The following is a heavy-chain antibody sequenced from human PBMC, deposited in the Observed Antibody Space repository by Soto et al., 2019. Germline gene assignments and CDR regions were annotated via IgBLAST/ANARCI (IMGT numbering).Heavy chain of an antibody. V-gene: IGHV4-4*01. J-gene: IGHJ5*02. CDR3: AREIVTAGGNNYFDP. Sequence: LSLPCGVSGGTVASSHWWSWVRQSPGGGLEWIGNVYHTGDTNLNPSLQSRVTISVDKSNNQFSLRLNSLTAADTAVYFCAREIVTAGGNNYFDPWGPGTLVTVSS. CDR2: VYHTGDT. CDR1: GGTVASSHW. D-gene: IGHD2-21*02.